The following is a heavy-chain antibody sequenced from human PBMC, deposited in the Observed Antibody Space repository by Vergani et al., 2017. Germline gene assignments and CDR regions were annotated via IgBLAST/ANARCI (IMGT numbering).Heavy chain of an antibody. CDR2: MNPNSGNT. Sequence: QVQLVQSGAEVKKPGASVKVSCKASGYTFTSYDINWVRQATGQGLEGMGWMNPNSGNTGYAKKVQGRVTMTRNTSISTAYMELSSLRSEDTAVYYCARGLGIAARRVWAYWGQGTLVTVSS. D-gene: IGHD6-6*01. J-gene: IGHJ4*02. CDR3: ARGLGIAARRVWAY. CDR1: GYTFTSYD. V-gene: IGHV1-8*01.